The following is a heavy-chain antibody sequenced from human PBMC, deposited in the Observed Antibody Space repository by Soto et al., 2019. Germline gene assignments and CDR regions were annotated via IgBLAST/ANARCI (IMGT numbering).Heavy chain of an antibody. D-gene: IGHD3-22*01. CDR1: GFTFSSYS. CDR3: ARAATMIVVAYDAFDI. J-gene: IGHJ3*02. Sequence: GGSLRLSCAASGFTFSSYSMNWVRQAPGKGLEWVSYISSSSSTIYYADSVKGRFTISRDNAKNSLYLQMNSLRAEDTAVYYCARAATMIVVAYDAFDIWGQGTMVTVSS. V-gene: IGHV3-48*01. CDR2: ISSSSSTI.